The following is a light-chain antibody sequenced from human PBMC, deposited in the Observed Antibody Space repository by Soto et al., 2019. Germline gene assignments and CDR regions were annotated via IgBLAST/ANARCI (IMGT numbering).Light chain of an antibody. V-gene: IGLV1-40*01. Sequence: QAVVTQPPAVSGAPGQRVTISCTGRSSNIGAGYDVHWYQQLPGTAPKLLIYGNSNRPSGVPDRFSGSKSGTSASLAITGLQAEDEADYYCQSYDSSLSGSEVFGGGTKLTVL. CDR3: QSYDSSLSGSEV. CDR1: SSNIGAGYD. J-gene: IGLJ2*01. CDR2: GNS.